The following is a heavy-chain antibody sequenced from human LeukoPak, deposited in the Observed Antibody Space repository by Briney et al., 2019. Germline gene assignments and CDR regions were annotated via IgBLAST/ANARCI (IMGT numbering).Heavy chain of an antibody. CDR1: GGSITSSSSYY. D-gene: IGHD6-13*01. CDR3: ARAYSSSWYGGWYFDY. Sequence: SETLSLTCTVSGGSITSSSSYYWGWIRQPPGKGLEWIGSIYYSGNTYYNPSLESRVTISKDTSKNQFSLKLSSVTAADTAVYYCARAYSSSWYGGWYFDYWGQGTLVTVSS. J-gene: IGHJ4*02. V-gene: IGHV4-39*07. CDR2: IYYSGNT.